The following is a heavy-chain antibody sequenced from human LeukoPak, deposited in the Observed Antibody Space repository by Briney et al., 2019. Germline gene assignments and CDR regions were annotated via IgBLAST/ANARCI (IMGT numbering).Heavy chain of an antibody. CDR3: ASGYCSSTSCRDYYYYMDV. CDR2: IIPIFGTA. V-gene: IGHV1-69*05. CDR1: GGTFSSYA. J-gene: IGHJ6*03. D-gene: IGHD2-2*01. Sequence: SVKVSCKASGGTFSSYAISWVRQAPGQGLEWMGGIIPIFGTANYAQKFQGRVTITTDESTSTAYMELSSLRSEDTAVYYCASGYCSSTSCRDYYYYMDVWGKGTTVTVSS.